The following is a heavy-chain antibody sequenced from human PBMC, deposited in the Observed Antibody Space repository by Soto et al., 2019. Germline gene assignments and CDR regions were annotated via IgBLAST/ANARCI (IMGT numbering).Heavy chain of an antibody. Sequence: QLQLQESGSGLVKPSQTLSLTCAVSGGSISSGDYSWNWIRQPPGKGLEWIGYIYYGGSTYYNPSLRSRVTMSVDRSRNQFSLNLNSVTAAATAVYYCARVRREYDNSGPVDYWGQGTLVTVSS. D-gene: IGHD3-22*01. CDR2: IYYGGST. CDR3: ARVRREYDNSGPVDY. CDR1: GGSISSGDYS. J-gene: IGHJ4*02. V-gene: IGHV4-30-2*01.